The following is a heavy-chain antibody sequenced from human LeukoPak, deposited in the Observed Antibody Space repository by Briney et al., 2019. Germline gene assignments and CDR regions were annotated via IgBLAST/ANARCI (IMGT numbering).Heavy chain of an antibody. D-gene: IGHD3-22*01. CDR3: AREGTYDYDTNWFDP. V-gene: IGHV1-2*02. J-gene: IGHJ5*02. Sequence: ASVKVSCKASGYTFTGYYMHWVRQAPGQGLEWMGWINPNSGGTNYAQKFQGRVTMTRDTSISTAYMELSRLRSDDSAVYYCAREGTYDYDTNWFDPWGQGTLVTVSS. CDR2: INPNSGGT. CDR1: GYTFTGYY.